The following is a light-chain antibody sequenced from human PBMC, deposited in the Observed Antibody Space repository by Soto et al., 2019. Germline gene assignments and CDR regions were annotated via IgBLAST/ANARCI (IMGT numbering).Light chain of an antibody. Sequence: DIQMTQSPSTLSASVGDRVTITCRASQDIDTSLAWFQQRPGKAPKLLIYAASGLAIGVPSTFSGSGSGTDFTLTISSVQPDDFATYFCQHYETFSWTVGQGTKVEMK. CDR2: AAS. CDR1: QDIDTS. J-gene: IGKJ1*01. CDR3: QHYETFSWT. V-gene: IGKV1-5*01.